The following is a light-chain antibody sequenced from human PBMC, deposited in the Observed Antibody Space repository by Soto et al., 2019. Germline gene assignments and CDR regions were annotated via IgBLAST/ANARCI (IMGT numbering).Light chain of an antibody. CDR1: SSNIGAGYD. Sequence: QSALTQPPSVSGAPGQRVTISCTGSSSNIGAGYDVHWYQQIPGTAPKLLIYLNNNRPSGVPDRFSGSKSGTSASLAITGLQAEDEADYYCQSYDSSLSAWVFGGGTKVTVL. CDR2: LNN. V-gene: IGLV1-40*01. CDR3: QSYDSSLSAWV. J-gene: IGLJ3*02.